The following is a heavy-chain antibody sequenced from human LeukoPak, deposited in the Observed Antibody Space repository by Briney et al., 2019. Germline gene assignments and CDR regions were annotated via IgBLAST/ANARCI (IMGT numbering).Heavy chain of an antibody. CDR3: ARGYNHGNFDY. Sequence: GGSLRLSCAASGFTFSNYWMTWVRQAPGKGLEWVANIKQDGSEKNYVDSVKGRFTISRDNAKTSLYLQMNSLRAEDTAVYYCARGYNHGNFDYWGQGTLVTVSS. J-gene: IGHJ4*02. CDR2: IKQDGSEK. CDR1: GFTFSNYW. V-gene: IGHV3-7*04. D-gene: IGHD5-18*01.